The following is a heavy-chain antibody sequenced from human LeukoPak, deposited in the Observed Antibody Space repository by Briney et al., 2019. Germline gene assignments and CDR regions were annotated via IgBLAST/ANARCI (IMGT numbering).Heavy chain of an antibody. CDR3: ARDPRVGAFDY. V-gene: IGHV3-48*04. J-gene: IGHJ4*02. CDR2: ISSRSSTI. CDR1: GSPFRSYP. Sequence: GGTLGLPCAASGSPFRSYPLNWARRPPGRGREWVSYISSRSSTIYYADSVRGRFTISRDNAKNSLYLQMNSLRAEDTAVYYCARDPRVGAFDYWGQGTQVTVSS. D-gene: IGHD1-26*01.